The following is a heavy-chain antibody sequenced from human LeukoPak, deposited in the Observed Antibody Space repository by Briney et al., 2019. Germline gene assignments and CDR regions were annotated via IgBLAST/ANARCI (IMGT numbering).Heavy chain of an antibody. V-gene: IGHV4-34*01. D-gene: IGHD1-1*01. CDR2: INDSGST. CDR3: ARAGRGTSSRALDY. J-gene: IGHJ4*02. Sequence: SETLSLTCAISGGSFTDYYWSWIRQPPGKGLEWIGDINDSGSTNSSPSLKSRVVISLDTSKSQLSLQLSPVTAADTATYFCARAGRGTSSRALDYWGQGTLVSVSS. CDR1: GGSFTDYY.